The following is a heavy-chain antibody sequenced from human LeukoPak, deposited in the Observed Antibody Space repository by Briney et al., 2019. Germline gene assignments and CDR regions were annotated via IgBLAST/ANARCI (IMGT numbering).Heavy chain of an antibody. CDR3: ARGRWSSSGYQDY. Sequence: QTGGSLRLSCAASGFSVSSNYMTWVRQAPGKGLECVSVIYGGGNTYYADSVGGRFTISRDNSKNTLYLQMNSLRVEDTDMYYCARGRWSSSGYQDYWGRGTLVTVSS. J-gene: IGHJ4*02. D-gene: IGHD3-22*01. V-gene: IGHV3-53*01. CDR1: GFSVSSNY. CDR2: IYGGGNT.